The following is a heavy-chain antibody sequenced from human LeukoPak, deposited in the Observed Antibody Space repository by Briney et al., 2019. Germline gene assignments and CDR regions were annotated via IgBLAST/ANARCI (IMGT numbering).Heavy chain of an antibody. CDR3: ARSSYPYSHGMDV. V-gene: IGHV1-18*01. J-gene: IGHJ6*02. D-gene: IGHD6-13*01. Sequence: DSVKISCTASGYNLNNYYVSWVRQAPGQGLEWIGWNSAKTGNTNYAQKIQGRVTMTTDTSTTTAYMELRSLGSDDTAVYYCARSSYPYSHGMDVWGQGTTVTVSS. CDR2: NSAKTGNT. CDR1: GYNLNNYY.